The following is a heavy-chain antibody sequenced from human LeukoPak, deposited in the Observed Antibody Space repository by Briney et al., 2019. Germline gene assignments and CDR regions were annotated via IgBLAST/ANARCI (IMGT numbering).Heavy chain of an antibody. V-gene: IGHV4-59*08. CDR1: GGSISSYY. CDR2: IYYSGST. J-gene: IGHJ3*02. D-gene: IGHD3-10*01. Sequence: SETLSLTCTVSGGSISSYYWSWIRQPQGKGLEWIGYIYYSGSTNYNPSLKSRVTISVDTSKNQFSLKLSSVTAADTAVYYCARLPGIDAFDIWGQGTMVTVSS. CDR3: ARLPGIDAFDI.